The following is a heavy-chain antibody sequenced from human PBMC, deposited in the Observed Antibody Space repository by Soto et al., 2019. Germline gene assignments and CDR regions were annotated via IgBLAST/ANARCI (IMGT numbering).Heavy chain of an antibody. J-gene: IGHJ6*02. D-gene: IGHD3-10*02. V-gene: IGHV4-30-4*01. CDR2: IYYSGST. CDR1: GGSISSGDYY. Sequence: SETLSLTCTVSGGSISSGDYYWSWIRQPPGKGMEWIGYIYYSGSTYYNPSLKSRVTISVDTSKNQFSLKLSSVTAADTAVYYCARDYARGVIYYYYGMDVWGQGTTVTVSS. CDR3: ARDYARGVIYYYYGMDV.